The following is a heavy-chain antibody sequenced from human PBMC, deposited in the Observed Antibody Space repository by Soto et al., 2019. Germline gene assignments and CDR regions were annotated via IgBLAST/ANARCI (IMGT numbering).Heavy chain of an antibody. CDR1: GGSISSSSYY. D-gene: IGHD3-10*01. J-gene: IGHJ4*02. Sequence: SETLSLTCTVSGGSISSSSYYWGWIRQPPGKGLECIGSIYYSGSAYYNPSHKSRVTISVDTSKNQFSLKVSSVTAACTAVYDCARRNDMVGEIHYWAQGPLATVSS. V-gene: IGHV4-39*01. CDR3: ARRNDMVGEIHY. CDR2: IYYSGSA.